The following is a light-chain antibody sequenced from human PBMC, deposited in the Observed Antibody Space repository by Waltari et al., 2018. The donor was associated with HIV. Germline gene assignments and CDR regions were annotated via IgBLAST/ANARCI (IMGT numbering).Light chain of an antibody. CDR3: AAWDDSLSGSYV. CDR2: RDN. Sequence: QSVLTQPPSASGTPGQRVTVSCSGSSFNIGRNFVSWYQQLPGTAPKVLIFRDNKRPSGVPDRFSGSKSGASASLAISGLRSEDEADYYCAAWDDSLSGSYVFGPGTKVTVL. J-gene: IGLJ1*01. CDR1: SFNIGRNF. V-gene: IGLV1-47*01.